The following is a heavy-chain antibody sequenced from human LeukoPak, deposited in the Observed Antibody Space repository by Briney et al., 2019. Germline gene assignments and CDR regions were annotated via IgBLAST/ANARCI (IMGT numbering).Heavy chain of an antibody. J-gene: IGHJ4*02. CDR2: ISSSSSYI. Sequence: GGSLRLSCAASGFTFSSYSMTWVRQAPGKGLEWVSSISSSSSYIYYADSVKGRFTISRDNAKNSLYLQMNSLRAEDTAVYYCARGDAAAAGPTGYWGQGTLVTVSS. CDR3: ARGDAAAAGPTGY. V-gene: IGHV3-21*01. D-gene: IGHD6-13*01. CDR1: GFTFSSYS.